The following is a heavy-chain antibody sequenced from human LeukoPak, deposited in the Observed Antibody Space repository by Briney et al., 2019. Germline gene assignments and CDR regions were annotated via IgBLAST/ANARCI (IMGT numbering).Heavy chain of an antibody. V-gene: IGHV3-74*01. D-gene: IGHD5-24*01. CDR2: SNSDGSST. Sequence: QPGGSLRLSCAASGFTFNNYWIHWVRQAPGKGLVWVSRSNSDGSSTSYADSVKGRFTISRDNAKNTLYLQMNSLRAEDTAVYYCVSSAGYNKHSYYWGQGTLVTVSS. CDR1: GFTFNNYW. CDR3: VSSAGYNKHSYY. J-gene: IGHJ4*02.